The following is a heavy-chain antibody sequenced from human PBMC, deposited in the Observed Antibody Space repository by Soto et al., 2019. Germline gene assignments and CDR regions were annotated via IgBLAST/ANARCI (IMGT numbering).Heavy chain of an antibody. CDR2: ISGSGGST. V-gene: IGHV3-23*01. CDR1: GFTFSSYA. D-gene: IGHD3-22*01. J-gene: IGHJ4*02. CDR3: AKSGRITMIVVVNFSDY. Sequence: GGSLRLSCAASGFTFSSYAMSWVRQAPGKGLEWVSAISGSGGSTYYADSVKGRLTISRDNSKNTLYLQMNSLRAEDTAVYYCAKSGRITMIVVVNFSDYWGQGTLVTVSS.